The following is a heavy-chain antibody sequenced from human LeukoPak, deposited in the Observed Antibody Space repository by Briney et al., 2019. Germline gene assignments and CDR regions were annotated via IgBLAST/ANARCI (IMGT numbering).Heavy chain of an antibody. CDR3: ARDLSSTSNWELDY. Sequence: ASVKVSCKASGYTFIHYFIHWVRQAPGQGLEWIGRINSNSGVTEYTQKFQGRVTMTRDTSITTVYMELSSLTSDDTAVYYCARDLSSTSNWELDYWGQGTLVTVSS. CDR2: INSNSGVT. D-gene: IGHD7-27*01. J-gene: IGHJ4*02. V-gene: IGHV1-2*06. CDR1: GYTFIHYF.